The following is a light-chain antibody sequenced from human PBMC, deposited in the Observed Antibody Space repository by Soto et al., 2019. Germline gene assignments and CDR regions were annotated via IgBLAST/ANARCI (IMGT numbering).Light chain of an antibody. CDR1: QSVSSSY. CDR3: RQYGNSRGT. V-gene: IGKV3-20*01. Sequence: EIVLTQSPGTLSLSPGDRATLSCRASQSVSSSYLAWYQQKPGQAPRLLIYGASSRATGIPDRFSGSGSGTDFTLTISGLEPEDSAVYYCRQYGNSRGTFGQGTKVDIK. J-gene: IGKJ1*01. CDR2: GAS.